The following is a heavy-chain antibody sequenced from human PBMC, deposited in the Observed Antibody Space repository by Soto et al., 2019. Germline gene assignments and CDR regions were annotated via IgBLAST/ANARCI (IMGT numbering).Heavy chain of an antibody. D-gene: IGHD3-3*01. V-gene: IGHV1-18*01. CDR1: GYTFTSYG. CDR3: ARDPYTYYDFWSGSNDYYFDY. CDR2: ISAYNGNT. Sequence: ASVKVSCKASGYTFTSYGISWVRQAPGQGLEWMGWISAYNGNTNYAQKLQGRVTMTTDTSTSTAYMELRSLRSDDTAVYYCARDPYTYYDFWSGSNDYYFDYWGQGTLVTVSS. J-gene: IGHJ4*02.